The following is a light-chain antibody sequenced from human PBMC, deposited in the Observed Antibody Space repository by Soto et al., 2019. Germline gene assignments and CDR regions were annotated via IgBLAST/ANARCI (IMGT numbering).Light chain of an antibody. CDR2: YAS. J-gene: IGKJ5*01. CDR1: QSVSDN. CDR3: QQYNDWPPIT. Sequence: EIMMTQSPATLSVSPGERATLSCRASQSVSDNLAWYQQRPGQAPRLLIYYASTRATGIPARFSGSGSGTEFTLTISSLQSEDFALYYCQQYNDWPPITFGQGTRLEIK. V-gene: IGKV3-15*01.